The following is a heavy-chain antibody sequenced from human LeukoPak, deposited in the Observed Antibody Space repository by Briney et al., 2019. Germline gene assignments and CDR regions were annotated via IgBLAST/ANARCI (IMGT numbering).Heavy chain of an antibody. Sequence: PSQTLSLTCAVSGGSISSGGYSWSWIRQPPGKGLEWIGYIYHSGSTYYNPSLKSRVTISVDRSKNQFSLKLSSVTAADTAVYYCARVVGSGPSYYYYYCGMDVWGQGTTVTVSS. CDR2: IYHSGST. CDR3: ARVVGSGPSYYYYYCGMDV. CDR1: GGSISSGGYS. J-gene: IGHJ6*02. V-gene: IGHV4-30-2*01. D-gene: IGHD2-15*01.